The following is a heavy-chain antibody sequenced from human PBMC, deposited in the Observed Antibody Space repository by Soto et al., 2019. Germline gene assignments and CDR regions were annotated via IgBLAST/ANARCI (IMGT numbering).Heavy chain of an antibody. D-gene: IGHD2-15*01. J-gene: IGHJ3*02. CDR1: GGSISSNSHY. CDR3: ARHQSIVVVTAARAFDI. Sequence: QLQLQESGPGLVKPSETLSLTCSVSGGSISSNSHYWVWIRQPPGKGLEWIGSIYYNGDTYYNPSLKSRVTISVDTSKNQFSAKLNSVTAADTAVYYCARHQSIVVVTAARAFDIWGQGTMVTVSS. CDR2: IYYNGDT. V-gene: IGHV4-39*01.